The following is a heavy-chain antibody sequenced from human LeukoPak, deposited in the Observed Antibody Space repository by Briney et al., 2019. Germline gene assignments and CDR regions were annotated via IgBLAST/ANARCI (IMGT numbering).Heavy chain of an antibody. CDR2: ISSSSSYI. V-gene: IGHV3-21*01. Sequence: GGSLRLSCAASGFTFSSYAMNWVRQAPGKGLEWVSSISSSSSYIHYADSVKGRFSISRDNAKNSLYLQMNSLRADDTAVYYCARDRWSYGSGSYEGTWGQGTLVTVSS. CDR3: ARDRWSYGSGSYEGT. J-gene: IGHJ5*02. CDR1: GFTFSSYA. D-gene: IGHD3-10*01.